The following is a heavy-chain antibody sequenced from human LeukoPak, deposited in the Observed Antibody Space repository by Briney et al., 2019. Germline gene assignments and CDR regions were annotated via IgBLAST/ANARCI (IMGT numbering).Heavy chain of an antibody. Sequence: PGGSLRLSCVASGFTFSSYSMNRVRQAPGKGLEWVSYIDSSSSTIYYADSVKGRFTISRDTAKNSLYLQINSLRDEDTAVYYCARASSGYGSHYYFYGMDVWGQGTTVTVSS. V-gene: IGHV3-48*02. CDR1: GFTFSSYS. J-gene: IGHJ6*02. CDR3: ARASSGYGSHYYFYGMDV. CDR2: IDSSSSTI. D-gene: IGHD3-22*01.